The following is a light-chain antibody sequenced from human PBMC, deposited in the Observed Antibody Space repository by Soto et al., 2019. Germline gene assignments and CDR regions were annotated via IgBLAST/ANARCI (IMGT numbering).Light chain of an antibody. J-gene: IGKJ1*01. CDR2: KAS. Sequence: DIQMTQSPSTLSASVGDRVTITCRASQSISSWLAWYQQKPGKAPKLLIYKASSLESGVPSRFSGSGSGTKFTLTISSLQPDDFANYYCQQYNSYSTFGQGTKV. CDR3: QQYNSYST. V-gene: IGKV1-5*03. CDR1: QSISSW.